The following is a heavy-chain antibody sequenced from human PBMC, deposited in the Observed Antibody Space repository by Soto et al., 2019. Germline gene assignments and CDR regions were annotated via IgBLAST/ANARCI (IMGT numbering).Heavy chain of an antibody. J-gene: IGHJ4*02. CDR1: GFTFSSYA. V-gene: IGHV3-23*01. Sequence: GGSLRLSCAASGFTFSSYAMSWVRQAPGKGLEWVSAISGSGGSTYYADSVKGRFTISRDNSRNTLYLQMNSLRAEDTAVYYYAKQESSGWYYFDYWGQGTLVTSPQ. CDR3: AKQESSGWYYFDY. CDR2: ISGSGGST. D-gene: IGHD6-19*01.